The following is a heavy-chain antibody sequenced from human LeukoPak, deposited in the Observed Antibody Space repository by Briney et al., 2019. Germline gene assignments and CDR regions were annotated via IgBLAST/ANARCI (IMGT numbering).Heavy chain of an antibody. J-gene: IGHJ5*02. D-gene: IGHD6-13*01. CDR1: GGTFSSYA. CDR3: ARDRADWIAAAGTGWFDP. V-gene: IGHV1-3*01. CDR2: INAGNGNT. Sequence: ASVKVSCKASGGTFSSYAISWVRQAPGQRLEWMGWINAGNGNTKYSQKFQGRVTITRDTSASTAYMELSSLRSEDTAVYYCARDRADWIAAAGTGWFDPWGQGTLVTVSS.